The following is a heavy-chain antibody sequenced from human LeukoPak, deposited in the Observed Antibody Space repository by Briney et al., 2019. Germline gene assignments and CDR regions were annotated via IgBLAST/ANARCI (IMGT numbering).Heavy chain of an antibody. CDR3: ARYVWGSYPTFEDY. Sequence: SETLSLTCTVSGGSISSYYWSWIRQPPGKGLEWIGYISYSGSTNYNPSLESRVTISVDTSKNQFSLKVSSVTAADTAVYYCARYVWGSYPTFEDYWGQGTLVTVSS. CDR2: ISYSGST. CDR1: GGSISSYY. D-gene: IGHD3-16*02. V-gene: IGHV4-59*01. J-gene: IGHJ4*02.